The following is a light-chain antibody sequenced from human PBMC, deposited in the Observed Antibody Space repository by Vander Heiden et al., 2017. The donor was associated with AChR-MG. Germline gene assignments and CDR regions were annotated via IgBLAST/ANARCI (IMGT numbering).Light chain of an antibody. CDR1: SSDVGGYDF. J-gene: IGLJ2*01. CDR2: EVT. CDR3: SSYTSDSTLEV. V-gene: IGLV2-14*01. Sequence: QSALTQPASVSGSPGQSITISCTGTSSDVGGYDFVSWYQQLPGRAPKLIIYEVTSRPSGVSDRFSGSKSGNTASLTISALQAEDEAVYYCSSYTSDSTLEVFGGGTKLTV.